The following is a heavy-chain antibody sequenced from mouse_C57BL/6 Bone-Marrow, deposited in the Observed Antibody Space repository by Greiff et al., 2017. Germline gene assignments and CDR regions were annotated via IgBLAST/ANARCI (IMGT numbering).Heavy chain of an antibody. D-gene: IGHD2-3*01. CDR1: GFTFSDYG. CDR3: ARRWLLPYAMDY. V-gene: IGHV5-17*01. CDR2: ISSGSSTI. Sequence: EVKLVESGGGLVKPGGSLKLSYAASGFTFSDYGMHWVRQAPEKGLEWVAYISSGSSTIYYADTVKGRFTISRDNAKNTLFLQMTSLRSEDTAMYYCARRWLLPYAMDYWGQGTSVTVSS. J-gene: IGHJ4*01.